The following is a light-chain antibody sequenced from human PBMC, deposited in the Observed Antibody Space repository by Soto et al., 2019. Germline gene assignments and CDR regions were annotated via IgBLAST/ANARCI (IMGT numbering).Light chain of an antibody. CDR1: SSNIGNNK. Sequence: QSVLTQSPSASGTPGQRVTISCSGGSSNIGNNKVNWYQQLPGTDPKLLIYSDDQRPSGVPDRFSGSESGTSASLAISGLQSGDEADYYCAAWDDSLNGPAFGGGTKLTVL. CDR2: SDD. V-gene: IGLV1-44*01. CDR3: AAWDDSLNGPA. J-gene: IGLJ2*01.